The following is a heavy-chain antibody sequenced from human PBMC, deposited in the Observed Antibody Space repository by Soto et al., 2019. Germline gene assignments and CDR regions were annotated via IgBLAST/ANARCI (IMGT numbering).Heavy chain of an antibody. J-gene: IGHJ4*02. CDR2: ITSSGGST. D-gene: IGHD5-18*01. CDR1: AFTFNPYA. V-gene: IGHV3-23*01. Sequence: EVQLLESGGALVQPGDSLRLSCAASAFTFNPYAMTWVRQAPGKGLEWVSTITSSGGSTYYADSVKGRFTISRDNSKNTLYLQMSGLRTEDTALYYCARGGPRDGYRDLDYWGQGTQVTVSS. CDR3: ARGGPRDGYRDLDY.